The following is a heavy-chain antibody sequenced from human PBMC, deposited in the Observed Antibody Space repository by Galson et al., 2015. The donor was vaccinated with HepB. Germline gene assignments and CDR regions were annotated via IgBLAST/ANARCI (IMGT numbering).Heavy chain of an antibody. V-gene: IGHV5-10-1*01. J-gene: IGHJ1*01. CDR1: GYSFTNYW. CDR2: IDPSGSYT. Sequence: QSGAEVKKPGESLRISCKTSGYSFTNYWITWVRQMPGKGLEWMGRIDPSGSYTNYSPSFQGRVTISADKSISTAYLQWSNLKASDTAVYYCVRLGDYTNYPSGTDWGQGTLVTVSS. D-gene: IGHD4-11*01. CDR3: VRLGDYTNYPSGTD.